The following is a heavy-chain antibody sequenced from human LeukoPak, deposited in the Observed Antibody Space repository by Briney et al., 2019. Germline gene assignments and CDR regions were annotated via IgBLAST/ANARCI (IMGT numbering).Heavy chain of an antibody. V-gene: IGHV3-48*03. CDR3: ARDSPSSWGPYYYYYYMDV. J-gene: IGHJ6*03. Sequence: GGSLRLSCAASGFTFSSYEMNWVRQAPGKGLEWVSYVSSSGSTIYYADSVKGRFTISRDNAKNSLYLQMNSLRAEDTAVYYCARDSPSSWGPYYYYYYMDVWGKGTTVTISS. CDR2: VSSSGSTI. D-gene: IGHD6-13*01. CDR1: GFTFSSYE.